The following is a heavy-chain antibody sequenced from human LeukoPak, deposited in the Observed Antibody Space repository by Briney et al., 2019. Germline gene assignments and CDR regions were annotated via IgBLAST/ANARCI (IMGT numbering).Heavy chain of an antibody. V-gene: IGHV7-4-1*02. J-gene: IGHJ4*02. Sequence: ASVKVSCTASGYIFTRYAIGWVRQAPGQGLEWMGWINTNTGNPTYAQGFTGRFVFSLDTSVRTAYLQISSLKTEDTAVYYCARDGIGSGSLTDYWGQGTLVTVSS. CDR2: INTNTGNP. CDR1: GYIFTRYA. CDR3: ARDGIGSGSLTDY. D-gene: IGHD3-10*01.